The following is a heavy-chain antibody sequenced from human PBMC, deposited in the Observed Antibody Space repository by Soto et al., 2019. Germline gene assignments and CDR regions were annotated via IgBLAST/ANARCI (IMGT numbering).Heavy chain of an antibody. J-gene: IGHJ4*02. CDR1: GFSLTTHGMC. CDR3: ARGIVGTTFDY. V-gene: IGHV2-70*01. Sequence: SGPTLVNPTQTLTLTCTLSGFSLTTHGMCVNWIRQPPGKALEWLALIDWDDDKYYSTSLKTRLTISKDTSKNQVVLTMTNMDPVDTATYFRARGIVGTTFDYWGPGTLVTVSS. D-gene: IGHD1-26*01. CDR2: IDWDDDK.